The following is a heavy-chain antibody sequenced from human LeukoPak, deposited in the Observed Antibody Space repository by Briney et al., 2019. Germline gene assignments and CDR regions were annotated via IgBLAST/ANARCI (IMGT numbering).Heavy chain of an antibody. Sequence: SETLSLTCTVSGGSISSGGYYWSWIRQHPGKGLEWIGYIYYSGSTYYNPSLKSRVTISVDTSKSQFSLKLSSVTAADTAVYYCARDHSRTRAFDIWGQGTMVTVSS. CDR1: GGSISSGGYY. V-gene: IGHV4-31*03. D-gene: IGHD1-1*01. CDR2: IYYSGST. J-gene: IGHJ3*02. CDR3: ARDHSRTRAFDI.